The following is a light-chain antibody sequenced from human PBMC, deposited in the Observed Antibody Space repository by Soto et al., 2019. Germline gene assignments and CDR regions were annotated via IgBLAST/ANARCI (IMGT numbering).Light chain of an antibody. CDR3: QQYGSSPGT. V-gene: IGKV3-20*01. J-gene: IGKJ1*01. Sequence: EIVLTQSPGTLSLSPGERATLSCRASQRVSSSYLAWYQQKPGQAPRLLIYGASSRATGIPDRFSGSGSGTDFTLTISRLEPEDFAVYYCQQYGSSPGTFGKGTKVDIK. CDR1: QRVSSSY. CDR2: GAS.